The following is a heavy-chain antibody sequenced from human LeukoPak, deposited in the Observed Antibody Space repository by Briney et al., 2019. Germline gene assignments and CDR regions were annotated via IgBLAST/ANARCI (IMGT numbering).Heavy chain of an antibody. CDR3: ARQLMATSL. Sequence: PSETLSLTCTVSGGSISSYYWSWIRQPPGKELEWIGYIYYSGSTNYNPSLKSRVTISVDTSKNQFSLKLSSVTAADTAVYYCARQLMATSLWGQGTLVTVSS. D-gene: IGHD5-24*01. CDR2: IYYSGST. J-gene: IGHJ4*02. CDR1: GGSISSYY. V-gene: IGHV4-59*08.